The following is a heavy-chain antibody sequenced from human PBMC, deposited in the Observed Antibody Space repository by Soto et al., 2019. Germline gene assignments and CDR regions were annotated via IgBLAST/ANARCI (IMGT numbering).Heavy chain of an antibody. J-gene: IGHJ4*02. V-gene: IGHV3-11*01. D-gene: IGHD1-26*01. Sequence: GGSLGLSCAASGFPFSDFDMTWIRRAPGRGLQCLSYISGRGGTIYYADSVKGRFTISRDNAKNSLDLQMDGLRGDDTGVYYCARTTWELGVRFDYWGQGALVTVSS. CDR3: ARTTWELGVRFDY. CDR2: ISGRGGTI. CDR1: GFPFSDFD.